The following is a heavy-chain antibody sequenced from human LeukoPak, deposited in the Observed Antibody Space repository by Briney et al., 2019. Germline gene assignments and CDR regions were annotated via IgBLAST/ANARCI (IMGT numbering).Heavy chain of an antibody. CDR2: IYWDDDK. CDR3: ARHFDYVWGSYRPFDY. V-gene: IGHV2-5*02. D-gene: IGHD3-16*02. Sequence: SGPTLVNPTQTLTLTCTFSGFSLSTSRVGVGWLRQPPGKALEWLALIYWDDDKHYSPSLKSRLTITKDTSKNQVVLTMTNMDPVDTASYYCARHFDYVWGSYRPFDYWGQGTLVTVSS. J-gene: IGHJ4*02. CDR1: GFSLSTSRVG.